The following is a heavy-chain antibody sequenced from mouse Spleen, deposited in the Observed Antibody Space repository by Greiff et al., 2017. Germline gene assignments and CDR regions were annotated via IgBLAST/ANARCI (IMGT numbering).Heavy chain of an antibody. CDR3: TRQAYYGNYVSYYFDY. D-gene: IGHD2-10*01. CDR1: GFTFSDAW. V-gene: IGHV6-6*01. CDR2: IRNKANNHAT. J-gene: IGHJ2*01. Sequence: EVQLQESGGGLVQPGGSMKLSCAASGFTFSDAWMDWVRQSPEKGLEWVAEIRNKANNHATYYAESVKGRFTISRDDSKSSVYLQMNSLRAEDTGIYYCTRQAYYGNYVSYYFDYWGQGTTLTVSS.